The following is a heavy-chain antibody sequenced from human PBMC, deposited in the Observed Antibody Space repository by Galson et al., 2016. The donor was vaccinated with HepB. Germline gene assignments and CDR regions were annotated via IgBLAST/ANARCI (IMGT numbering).Heavy chain of an antibody. CDR2: ISLDGNNQ. D-gene: IGHD5-12*01. J-gene: IGHJ6*04. CDR3: AKEVAPHTTSYFYGMDV. Sequence: SLRLSCAASGFTFNYYGMHWVRQAPAKGLEWVAVISLDGNNQYYADSVKGRVSISRDNSKNTLHLQMNSLRPDDTAVYFCAKEVAPHTTSYFYGMDVWGKGTTVTVSS. V-gene: IGHV3-30*18. CDR1: GFTFNYYG.